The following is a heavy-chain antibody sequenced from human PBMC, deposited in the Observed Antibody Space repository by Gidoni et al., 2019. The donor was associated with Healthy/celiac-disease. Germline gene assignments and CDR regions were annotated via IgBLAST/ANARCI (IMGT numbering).Heavy chain of an antibody. Sequence: QVQLVQSGGGVVQPGRSLRLSCAASGFTFSSYAMHWVRQAPGKGLEWVAVISYDGSNKYYADSVKGRFTISRDNSKNTLYLQMNSLRAEDTAVYYCARETPYYGDYVGGYFDYWGQGTLVTVSS. CDR2: ISYDGSNK. CDR1: GFTFSSYA. V-gene: IGHV3-30*04. D-gene: IGHD4-17*01. J-gene: IGHJ4*02. CDR3: ARETPYYGDYVGGYFDY.